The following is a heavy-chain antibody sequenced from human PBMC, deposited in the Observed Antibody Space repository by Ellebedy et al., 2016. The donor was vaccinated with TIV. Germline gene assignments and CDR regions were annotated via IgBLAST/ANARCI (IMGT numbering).Heavy chain of an antibody. D-gene: IGHD2-2*02. CDR2: ISGSGGST. Sequence: GESLKISXAASGFTFSSYAMHWVRQAPGKGLEWVSAISGSGGSTYYADSVKGRFTISRDNSKNTLYLQMNSLRAEDTAVYYCAKVTLEYCSSTSCYSYPPDYWGQGTLVTVSS. V-gene: IGHV3-23*01. J-gene: IGHJ4*02. CDR3: AKVTLEYCSSTSCYSYPPDY. CDR1: GFTFSSYA.